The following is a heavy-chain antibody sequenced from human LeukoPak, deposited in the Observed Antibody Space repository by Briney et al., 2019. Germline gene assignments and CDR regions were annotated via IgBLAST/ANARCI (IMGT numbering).Heavy chain of an antibody. Sequence: PTGGSLRLSCAASGFTFDDYAMHWVRQAPGKGLEWVSGISWNSGSIGYADSAKGRFTISRDNAKNSLYLQMNSLRAEDTALYYCAKDLYYYDSSGYHWGQGTLVTVSS. J-gene: IGHJ5*02. D-gene: IGHD3-22*01. CDR1: GFTFDDYA. V-gene: IGHV3-9*01. CDR2: ISWNSGSI. CDR3: AKDLYYYDSSGYH.